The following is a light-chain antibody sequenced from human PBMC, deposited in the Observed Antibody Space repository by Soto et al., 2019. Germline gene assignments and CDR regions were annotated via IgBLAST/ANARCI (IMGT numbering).Light chain of an antibody. Sequence: DIQMTQSPSTLSASVGDRVTITCRASQSIGDSLAWYQQKPGKAPYLLISAASTLQSGVPSRFSGSGSGTDFTLTITSLQPGDLATYYCQQYNTSWTFGQGTKVDIK. J-gene: IGKJ1*01. CDR2: AAS. CDR1: QSIGDS. V-gene: IGKV1-5*01. CDR3: QQYNTSWT.